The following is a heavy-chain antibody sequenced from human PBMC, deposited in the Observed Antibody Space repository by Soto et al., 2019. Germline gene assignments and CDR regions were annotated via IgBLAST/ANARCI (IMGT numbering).Heavy chain of an antibody. CDR1: GGSISSGGYY. V-gene: IGHV4-31*03. CDR2: IYYSGST. J-gene: IGHJ4*02. D-gene: IGHD3-9*01. CDR3: ARVPYYDILTGPVDY. Sequence: QVQLQESGPGLVKPSQTLSLTCTVSGGSISSGGYYWSWIRQHPGKGLEWIGYIYYSGSTYYNPSLKSRVTLSVDASQNQFSLKLSSVTAADTAVYYCARVPYYDILTGPVDYWGQGTLVTVSS.